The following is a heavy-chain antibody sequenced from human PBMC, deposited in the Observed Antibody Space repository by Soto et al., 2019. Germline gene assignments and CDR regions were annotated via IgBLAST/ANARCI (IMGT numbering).Heavy chain of an antibody. CDR2: TYYMSKWYN. J-gene: IGHJ6*02. Sequence: SLTLSLTCAISGDSVSSNAAAWTWIRQSPSRGLEWLGRTYYMSKWYNDYALSVQSRITINPDTSKNQFSLQLNSVTPEDTAVYYCAKEASYYGVDVWGQGTTVTVSS. CDR3: AKEASYYGVDV. CDR1: GDSVSSNAAA. V-gene: IGHV6-1*01.